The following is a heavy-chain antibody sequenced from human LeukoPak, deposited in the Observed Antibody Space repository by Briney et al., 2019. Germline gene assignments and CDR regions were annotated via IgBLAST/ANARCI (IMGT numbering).Heavy chain of an antibody. CDR3: ARLYDSSGYSNWFDP. J-gene: IGHJ5*02. CDR1: GGSISSTIYY. D-gene: IGHD3-22*01. V-gene: IGHV4-39*07. CDR2: IYYRGST. Sequence: SETLSLTCTVSGGSISSTIYYWGWIRQPPGKGLEWIGSIYYRGSTYYNPSLKSRVAISVDTSKNQFSLKLSSVTAADTAVYYCARLYDSSGYSNWFDPWGQGTLVTVSS.